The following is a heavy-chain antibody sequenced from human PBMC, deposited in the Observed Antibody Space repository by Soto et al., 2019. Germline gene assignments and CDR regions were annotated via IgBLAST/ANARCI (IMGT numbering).Heavy chain of an antibody. CDR2: IIPKFGTT. CDR3: ARGAWNSTGWYIWFDP. D-gene: IGHD6-19*01. CDR1: GGTFSTYP. Sequence: QVQLVQAGAEVKKPGSSVKVSCKVSGGTFSTYPINWVRQAPGQGLEFMGGIIPKFGTTNYAQKFRGTVTITADESTSTAYMELNNLRSEDTAVYYCARGAWNSTGWYIWFDPWGQGPLVTVSS. J-gene: IGHJ5*02. V-gene: IGHV1-69*01.